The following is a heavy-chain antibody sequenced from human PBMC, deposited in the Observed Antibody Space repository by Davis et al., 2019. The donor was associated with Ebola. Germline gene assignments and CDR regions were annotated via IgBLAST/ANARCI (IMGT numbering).Heavy chain of an antibody. CDR1: GGSISSSNW. CDR2: INHSGST. V-gene: IGHV4-4*02. Sequence: MPSETLSLTCAVSGGSISSSNWWSWVRQPPGKGLEWIGEINHSGSTNYNPSLKSRVTISVDTSKNQFSLKLSSVTAADTAVYYCARGDYYGSESTDYWGQGTLVTVSS. D-gene: IGHD3-10*01. CDR3: ARGDYYGSESTDY. J-gene: IGHJ4*02.